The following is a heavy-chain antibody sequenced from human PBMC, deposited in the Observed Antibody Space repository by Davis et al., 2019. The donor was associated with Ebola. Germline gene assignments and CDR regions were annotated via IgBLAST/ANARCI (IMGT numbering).Heavy chain of an antibody. CDR1: GLTFSSIG. D-gene: IGHD2/OR15-2a*01. Sequence: GGSLRPSCPASGLTFSSIGMSWVRQAPGKGLEWVATIKKDGIQKYYVDSVKGRFIISRDNAKNLLYLQMNSLRDDDTAVYYCAKIVSGYWGQGTLVTVSS. J-gene: IGHJ4*02. CDR3: AKIVSGY. CDR2: IKKDGIQK. V-gene: IGHV3-7*03.